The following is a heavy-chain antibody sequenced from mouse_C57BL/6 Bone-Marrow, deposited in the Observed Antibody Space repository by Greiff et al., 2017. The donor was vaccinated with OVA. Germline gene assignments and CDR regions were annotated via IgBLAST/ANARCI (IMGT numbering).Heavy chain of an antibody. CDR2: IRNKANGYTT. Sequence: DVKLVESGGGLVQPGGSLSLSCAASGFTFTDYYMSWVRQPPGKALEWLGFIRNKANGYTTEYSASVKGRFTISRDNSQSILYLQMNALRAEDSATYYCARFYGNYLFDYWGQGTTLTVSS. CDR1: GFTFTDYY. V-gene: IGHV7-3*01. J-gene: IGHJ2*01. D-gene: IGHD2-1*01. CDR3: ARFYGNYLFDY.